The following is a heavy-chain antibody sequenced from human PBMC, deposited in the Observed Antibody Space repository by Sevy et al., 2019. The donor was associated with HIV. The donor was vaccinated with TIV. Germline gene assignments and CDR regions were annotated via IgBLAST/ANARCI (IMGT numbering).Heavy chain of an antibody. Sequence: GGSLRLSCAASGFTFSSYAMSWVRQAPGKGLEWVSAISGSGGSTYYEDSVKGRFTISRDNSKNTLYLQMNSLRAEDTAVYYCAKDLKYYDSNDYWGQGTLVTVSS. CDR1: GFTFSSYA. V-gene: IGHV3-23*01. CDR2: ISGSGGST. D-gene: IGHD3-22*01. J-gene: IGHJ4*02. CDR3: AKDLKYYDSNDY.